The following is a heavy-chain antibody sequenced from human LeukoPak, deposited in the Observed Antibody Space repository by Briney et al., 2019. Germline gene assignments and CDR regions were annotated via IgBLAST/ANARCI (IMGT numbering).Heavy chain of an antibody. Sequence: GGSLRLSCAASGFTFSSYEMNWVRQAPGKGLEWVSYISSSGSTIHYADSVKGRFTISRDNAKNTLYLQMNSLRAEDTAVYYCARGRVAAAGSFVYWGQGTLVTVSS. V-gene: IGHV3-48*03. CDR1: GFTFSSYE. CDR2: ISSSGSTI. CDR3: ARGRVAAAGSFVY. J-gene: IGHJ4*02. D-gene: IGHD6-13*01.